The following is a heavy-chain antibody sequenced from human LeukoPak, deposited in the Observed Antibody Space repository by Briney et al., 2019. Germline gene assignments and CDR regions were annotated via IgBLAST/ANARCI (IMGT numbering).Heavy chain of an antibody. CDR1: GGTFSSYA. D-gene: IGHD3-22*01. J-gene: IGHJ4*02. V-gene: IGHV1-69*13. CDR2: IIPIFGTA. CDR3: ARAITYYYDSSGYLKYFDY. Sequence: SVKVSCKASGGTFSSYAISWVRQAPGQGLEWMGVIIPIFGTANYAQKFQGRVTITADESTSTAYMELSSLRSEDTAVYYCARAITYYYDSSGYLKYFDYWGQGTLVTVSS.